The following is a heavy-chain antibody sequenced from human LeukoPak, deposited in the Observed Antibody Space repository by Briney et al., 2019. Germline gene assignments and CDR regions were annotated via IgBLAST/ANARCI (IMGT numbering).Heavy chain of an antibody. D-gene: IGHD3-3*01. CDR3: ARAPSEVGGYYPEYFRH. CDR2: IKSNGKT. J-gene: IGHJ1*01. Sequence: GGSLRLSCEASGFTFSRYWMHWVRQAPGKRLVWVSRIKSNGKTNYADSVKGRFTISRDNAKNTVSLQMNSLRADDTGVYYCARAPSEVGGYYPEYFRHWGQGTLVTVSS. CDR1: GFTFSRYW. V-gene: IGHV3-74*01.